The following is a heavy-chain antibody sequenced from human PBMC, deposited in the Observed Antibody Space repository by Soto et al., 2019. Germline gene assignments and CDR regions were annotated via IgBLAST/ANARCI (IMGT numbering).Heavy chain of an antibody. CDR3: GSSLVGVGTISCFDY. Sequence: PSETLSLTCTVSGDSVSSVGFHWAWLRRPPGKGLEWIGYIYNGGSIYYRPSLESRMHMSLDATRNPYSLLLTSVTAADTAVYFCGSSLVGVGTISCFDYWGQGKLVTVSS. J-gene: IGHJ4*02. D-gene: IGHD2-15*01. V-gene: IGHV4-30-4*01. CDR2: IYNGGSI. CDR1: GDSVSSVGFH.